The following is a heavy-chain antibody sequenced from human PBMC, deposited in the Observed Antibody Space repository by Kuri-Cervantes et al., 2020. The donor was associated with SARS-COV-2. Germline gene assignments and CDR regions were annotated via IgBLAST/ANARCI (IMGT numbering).Heavy chain of an antibody. V-gene: IGHV1-2*02. J-gene: IGHJ4*02. CDR1: GGTFSSYA. Sequence: ASVKVSCKASGGTFSSYAISWVRQAPGQGLEWMGWINPNGGTNSAQRLQGRATVTRDTSFNTVYVELSMLRSDDTAVYYCARERRTDGYRDGFDLWGQGTLVTVSS. CDR2: INPNGGT. CDR3: ARERRTDGYRDGFDL. D-gene: IGHD5-18*01.